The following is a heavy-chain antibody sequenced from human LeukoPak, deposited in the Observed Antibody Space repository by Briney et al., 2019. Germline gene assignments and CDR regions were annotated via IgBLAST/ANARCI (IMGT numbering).Heavy chain of an antibody. D-gene: IGHD3-10*01. CDR1: GGSLSSYY. V-gene: IGHV4-4*07. J-gene: IGHJ4*02. CDR2: IYASGTT. CDR3: ARDGFGALPSDF. Sequence: PSETLSLTCTVSGGSLSSYYWSWLRQPAGKGLEWIGHIYASGTTNYNPSLRSRVTMSVHTSKNQFSLKLSSVTAADTAAYYCARDGFGALPSDFWGQGTLVTVSS.